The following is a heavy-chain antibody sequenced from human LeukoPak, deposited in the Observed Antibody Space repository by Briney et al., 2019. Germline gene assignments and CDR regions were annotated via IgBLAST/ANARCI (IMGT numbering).Heavy chain of an antibody. Sequence: GGSLRLSCAASGFTFSSYWMHWVRQAPGKGLVWVSRINSDGSSTSYADSVKGRFTISRDNAKNTLYLQMNSLRAEDTAVYYCARFDYYDSSGYYYPIFDYWGQGTLVTVSS. CDR2: INSDGSST. CDR1: GFTFSSYW. J-gene: IGHJ4*02. CDR3: ARFDYYDSSGYYYPIFDY. V-gene: IGHV3-74*01. D-gene: IGHD3-22*01.